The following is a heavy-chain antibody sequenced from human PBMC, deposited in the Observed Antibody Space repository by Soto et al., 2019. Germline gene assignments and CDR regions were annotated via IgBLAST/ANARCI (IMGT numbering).Heavy chain of an antibody. CDR1: GGSISSYY. D-gene: IGHD3-9*01. CDR2: IYYSGST. Sequence: SETLSLTCTVSGGSISSYYWSWIRQPPGKGLEWIGYIYYSGSTNYNPSLKSRVTISVDTSKNQFSLKLSSVTAADTAVYYCARRAGLRYFDWLLSDDAFDIWGQGTMVTVSS. CDR3: ARRAGLRYFDWLLSDDAFDI. V-gene: IGHV4-59*08. J-gene: IGHJ3*02.